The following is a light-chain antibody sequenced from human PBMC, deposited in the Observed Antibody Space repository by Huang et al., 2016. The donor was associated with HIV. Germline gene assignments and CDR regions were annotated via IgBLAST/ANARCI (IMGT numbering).Light chain of an antibody. J-gene: IGKJ4*01. CDR3: QQYNNWRLS. V-gene: IGKV3-15*01. Sequence: IVMTQSPATLSVSPGERVTVSCRANRSVSSNLAWYQQSPGHAPRLLIYGSSTRAPGIPARFSGSDSGTDFSLTISSLQSEDFALYYCQQYNNWRLSFGGETRVDI. CDR2: GSS. CDR1: RSVSSN.